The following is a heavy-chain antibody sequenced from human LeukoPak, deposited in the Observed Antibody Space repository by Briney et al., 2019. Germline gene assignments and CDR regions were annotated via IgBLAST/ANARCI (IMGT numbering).Heavy chain of an antibody. CDR2: ISSSSSYI. Sequence: PGRSLRLSCAASGFTFSTYPMHWVRQAPGKGLEWVSSISSSSSYIYYADSVKGRFTISRDNAKNSLYLQMNSLRAEDTAVYYCASGTYSSGWEAYWGQGTLVTVSS. D-gene: IGHD6-19*01. CDR3: ASGTYSSGWEAY. J-gene: IGHJ4*02. V-gene: IGHV3-21*01. CDR1: GFTFSTYP.